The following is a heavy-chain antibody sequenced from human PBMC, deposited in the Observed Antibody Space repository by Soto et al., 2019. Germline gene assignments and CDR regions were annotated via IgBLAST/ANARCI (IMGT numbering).Heavy chain of an antibody. J-gene: IGHJ5*02. V-gene: IGHV1-69*01. D-gene: IGHD3-9*01. Sequence: QVQLVQSGAEVKKPGSSVRVSCKASGAAFNTITINWVRQAPGQGLEWMGGFVPVFGSATYAQKFQGRVAITADASTSTFYMELSRLNSEDTALYYCVREDDTTGSYSWFDPWGQGTLVTASS. CDR1: GAAFNTIT. CDR3: VREDDTTGSYSWFDP. CDR2: FVPVFGSA.